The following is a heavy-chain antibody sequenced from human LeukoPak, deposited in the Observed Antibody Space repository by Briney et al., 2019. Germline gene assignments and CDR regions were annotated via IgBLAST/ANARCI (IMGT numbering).Heavy chain of an antibody. J-gene: IGHJ4*02. CDR2: ISSSSSTI. Sequence: PGGSLRLSCAASGFTFSTYAMSWVCQAPGKGLEWVSYISSSSSTIYYADSVKGRFTISRDNAKNSLYLQMNSLRAEDTAVYYCARSVRELLGGWGQGTLVTVSS. CDR3: ARSVRELLGG. D-gene: IGHD1-26*01. V-gene: IGHV3-48*04. CDR1: GFTFSTYA.